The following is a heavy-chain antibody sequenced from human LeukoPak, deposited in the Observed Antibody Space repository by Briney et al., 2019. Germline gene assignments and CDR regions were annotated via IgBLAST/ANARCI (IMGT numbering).Heavy chain of an antibody. V-gene: IGHV3-21*01. D-gene: IGHD3-22*01. CDR1: GFTLSSYS. CDR3: ASYYYDSSGLVY. J-gene: IGHJ4*02. CDR2: ISSSSSYI. Sequence: GALRLSCAASGFTLSSYSMNWVRQAPGKGLEWVSSISSSSSYIYYADSVKGRFTISRDNAKNSLYLQMNSLRAEDTAVYYCASYYYDSSGLVYWGQGTLVTVSS.